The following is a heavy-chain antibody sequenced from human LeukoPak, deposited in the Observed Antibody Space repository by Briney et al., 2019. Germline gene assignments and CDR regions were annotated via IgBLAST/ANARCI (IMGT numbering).Heavy chain of an antibody. D-gene: IGHD1-26*01. Sequence: GESLKISCKGSGYSFTSYWIGWGRQMPGKGLEWMEIIYPGDSDARYSPSFQGQVTISADKSISTAYLQWSSLKASDTAMYYCASGVGIVGAIDAFDIWGQGTMVTVSS. J-gene: IGHJ3*02. CDR1: GYSFTSYW. CDR2: IYPGDSDA. V-gene: IGHV5-51*01. CDR3: ASGVGIVGAIDAFDI.